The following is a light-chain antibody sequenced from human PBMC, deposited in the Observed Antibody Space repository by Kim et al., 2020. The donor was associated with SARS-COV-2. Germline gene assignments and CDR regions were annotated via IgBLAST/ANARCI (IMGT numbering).Light chain of an antibody. V-gene: IGLV4-69*01. CDR2: LNSDGSH. J-gene: IGLJ3*02. CDR1: SGNSSYA. Sequence: ASVKLTCALSSGNSSYAIAWHQQQPEKGPRLLMKLNSDGSHSKGGGIPDRFSGSSSGAERYLTISSLQSEDEADYYCQTWGTGVWVFGGGTQLTVL. CDR3: QTWGTGVWV.